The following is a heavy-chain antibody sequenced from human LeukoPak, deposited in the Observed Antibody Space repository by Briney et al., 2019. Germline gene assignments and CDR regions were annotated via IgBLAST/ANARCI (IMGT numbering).Heavy chain of an antibody. J-gene: IGHJ6*03. CDR3: ARGRGGYALYYYYYMDV. CDR2: IYYSGST. D-gene: IGHD5-12*01. Sequence: SETLSLTCTVSGGSISSSSYYWGWIRQPPGKGLEWIGSIYYSGSTNYNPSLKSRVTISVDTSKNQFSLKLSSVTAADTAVYYCARGRGGYALYYYYYMDVWGKGTTVTVSS. V-gene: IGHV4-39*07. CDR1: GGSISSSSYY.